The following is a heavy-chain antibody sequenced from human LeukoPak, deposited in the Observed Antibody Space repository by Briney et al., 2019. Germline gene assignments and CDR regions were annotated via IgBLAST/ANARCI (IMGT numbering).Heavy chain of an antibody. CDR2: IYWNDDK. CDR3: AHIPGVPLARRFDP. V-gene: IGHV2-5*01. Sequence: SGPTLVNPTQTLTLTCTFSGFSLSTSGVGVGWIRQPPGKALEWLALIYWNDDKRYSPSLKSRLTITKDTSKNQVVLTMTNMDPVDTATYYCAHIPGVPLARRFDPWGQGTLVTVSS. J-gene: IGHJ5*02. D-gene: IGHD3-10*01. CDR1: GFSLSTSGVG.